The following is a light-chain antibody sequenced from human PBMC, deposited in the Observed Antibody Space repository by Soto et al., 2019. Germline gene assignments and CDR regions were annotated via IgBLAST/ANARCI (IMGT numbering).Light chain of an antibody. V-gene: IGKV1-39*01. CDR1: QSISSY. Sequence: DVQTTECPSSLSASVGDRVTITCRASQSISSYLNWYQQKPGKAPKLLIYAASSLQSGVPSRFSGSGSGTDFTLTISSLQPEDFATYYCQQSYSTPLTFGGGTKVEIK. J-gene: IGKJ4*01. CDR3: QQSYSTPLT. CDR2: AAS.